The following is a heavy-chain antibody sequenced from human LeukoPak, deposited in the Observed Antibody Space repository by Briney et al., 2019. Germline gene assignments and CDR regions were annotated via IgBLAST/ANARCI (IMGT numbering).Heavy chain of an antibody. CDR1: GFTFSSYA. V-gene: IGHV3-23*01. Sequence: GGSLRLSCAASGFTFSSYAMSWVRQAPGKGLKWVSAISGSSGNTYYADSVKGRFTISRDNSKNTLYLQMNSLKTEDTAVYYCTTDLYYYDSSGYYRIDYWGQGTLVTVSS. CDR3: TTDLYYYDSSGYYRIDY. D-gene: IGHD3-22*01. J-gene: IGHJ4*02. CDR2: ISGSSGNT.